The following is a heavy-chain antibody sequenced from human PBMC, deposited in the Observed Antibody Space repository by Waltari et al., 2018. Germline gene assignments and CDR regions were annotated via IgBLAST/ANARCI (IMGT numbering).Heavy chain of an antibody. V-gene: IGHV1-2*02. CDR2: INPNSGAT. Sequence: QVHLVQSGGEVQKPGASVKVSCKASGYSFTDYYIHWVRQAPGQGLEWMGWINPNSGATNYAQKLQDRFTVTRDTSSSTAYMELSSLTSGDTAVYYCARVPIFDWLVSGFDLWGQGTLVTVSS. D-gene: IGHD3-9*01. J-gene: IGHJ5*02. CDR3: ARVPIFDWLVSGFDL. CDR1: GYSFTDYY.